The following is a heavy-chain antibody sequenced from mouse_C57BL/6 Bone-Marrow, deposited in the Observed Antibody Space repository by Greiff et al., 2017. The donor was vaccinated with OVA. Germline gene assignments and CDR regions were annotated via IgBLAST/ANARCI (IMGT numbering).Heavy chain of an antibody. D-gene: IGHD1-1*01. Sequence: EVHLVESGGGLVQPGGSLKLSCAASGFTFSDYGMAWVRQAPRKGPEWVAFISNLAYSIYYADTVTGRFTISRENAKNTLYLEMSSLRSEDTAMYYCARHEYYGSSYVGYFDVWGTGTTVTVSS. CDR2: ISNLAYSI. J-gene: IGHJ1*03. V-gene: IGHV5-15*01. CDR3: ARHEYYGSSYVGYFDV. CDR1: GFTFSDYG.